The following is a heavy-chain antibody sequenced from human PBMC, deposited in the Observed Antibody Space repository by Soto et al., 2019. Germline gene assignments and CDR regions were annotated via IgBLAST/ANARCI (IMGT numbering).Heavy chain of an antibody. D-gene: IGHD3-3*01. CDR2: ISSSGSTI. Sequence: PGGSLRLSCAASGFTFSDYYMSWIRQAPGKGLEWVSYISSSGSTIYYADSVKGRFTISGDNAKNSLYLQMNSLRAEDTAVYYCARDSRFLGPPREAYYYGMDVWGQGTTVTVSS. CDR1: GFTFSDYY. J-gene: IGHJ6*02. V-gene: IGHV3-11*01. CDR3: ARDSRFLGPPREAYYYGMDV.